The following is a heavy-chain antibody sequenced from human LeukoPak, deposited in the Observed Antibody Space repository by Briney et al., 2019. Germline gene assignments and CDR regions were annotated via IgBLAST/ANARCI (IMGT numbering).Heavy chain of an antibody. D-gene: IGHD6-19*01. J-gene: IGHJ4*02. CDR1: GGSISTY. CDR2: IYYSGST. Sequence: SETLSLTCTVSGGSISTYWSWIRQPPGKGLEWIGYIYYSGSTDYNPSLKSRVTISVDTSKNQLSLKLSSVTAADTAVYYCARGSGWYFYWGQGTLVTVSS. CDR3: ARGSGWYFY. V-gene: IGHV4-59*01.